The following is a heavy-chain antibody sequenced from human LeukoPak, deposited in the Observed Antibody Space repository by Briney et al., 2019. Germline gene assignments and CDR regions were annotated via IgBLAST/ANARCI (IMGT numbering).Heavy chain of an antibody. J-gene: IGHJ1*01. D-gene: IGHD6-19*01. CDR3: AKSRARIAVAGTVYFQH. CDR1: GFTFSSYA. V-gene: IGHV3-23*01. Sequence: PGGSLRLSCAASGFTFSSYAMSWVRQAPGKGLEWVSAISGSGGSTYYADSVKGRFTISRDISKNTLYLQMNSLRAEDTAVYYCAKSRARIAVAGTVYFQHWGQGTLVTVSS. CDR2: ISGSGGST.